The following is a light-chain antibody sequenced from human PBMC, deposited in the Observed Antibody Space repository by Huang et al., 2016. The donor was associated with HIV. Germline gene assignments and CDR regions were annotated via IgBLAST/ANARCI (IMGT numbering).Light chain of an antibody. CDR1: QSVSRN. J-gene: IGKJ2*01. Sequence: EIVLTQSPATRSMSPGQRATLSCRASQSVSRNLAWFQQKPGQAPRLLIYGASVSATGIPARFSGSGSGTEFTLTISSLQSEDFAVYYCQQYNNWPPMYTFGQGTKLEV. V-gene: IGKV3-15*01. CDR2: GAS. CDR3: QQYNNWPPMYT.